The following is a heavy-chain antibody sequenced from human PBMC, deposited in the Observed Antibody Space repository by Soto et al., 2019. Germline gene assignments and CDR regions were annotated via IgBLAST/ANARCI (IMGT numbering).Heavy chain of an antibody. J-gene: IGHJ4*02. CDR1: GFTFTSYA. CDR3: AKAGRGHSYSYYYDC. CDR2: ISGRGAST. V-gene: IGHV3-23*01. Sequence: PGGCLRLSCAASGFTFTSYAMTWVRQAPGKGLEWLSTISGRGASTYDTDSVKGRFTISRDNSKNMLYLQLNSLRAEDTAVYYCAKAGRGHSYSYYYDCWGQATLVTVSS. D-gene: IGHD5-18*01.